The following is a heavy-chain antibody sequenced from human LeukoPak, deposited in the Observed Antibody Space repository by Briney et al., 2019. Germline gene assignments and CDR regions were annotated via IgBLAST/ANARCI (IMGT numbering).Heavy chain of an antibody. J-gene: IGHJ6*02. CDR1: GFTFDDYA. D-gene: IGHD6-19*01. Sequence: PGGSLRLSCAASGFTFDDYAMHWVRQAPGKGLEWVSGISWNSGSIGYADSVKGRFTISRDNAKNSLYLQMNSLRAEDTALYYCAKSYRGVRSSREYYYYYGMDVWGQGTTVTVSS. CDR3: AKSYRGVRSSREYYYYYGMDV. CDR2: ISWNSGSI. V-gene: IGHV3-9*01.